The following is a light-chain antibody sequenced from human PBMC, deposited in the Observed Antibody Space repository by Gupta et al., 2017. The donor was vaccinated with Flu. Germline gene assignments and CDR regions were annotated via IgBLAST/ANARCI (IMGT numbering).Light chain of an antibody. Sequence: DVVMTQSPLSLPVTLGQPASISCRSSQSLVYKNGITYLNWFQQRPGQSPRRLIYEVSNRDSGVPDRFSGSGEGTDFTLKSSRGEAEDVGVYYGMRGKHPWTFGQGTRLEI. CDR1: QSLVYKNGITY. J-gene: IGKJ2*02. V-gene: IGKV2-30*01. CDR2: EVS. CDR3: MRGKHPWT.